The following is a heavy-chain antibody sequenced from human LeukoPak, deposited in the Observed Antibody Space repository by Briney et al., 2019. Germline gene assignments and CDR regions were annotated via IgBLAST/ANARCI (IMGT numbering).Heavy chain of an antibody. CDR2: MNPNSGNT. Sequence: AASVKVSCKASGYTFTSYDINWVRQATGQGLEWMGWMNPNSGNTGYAQKFQGRVTITRNTSISTAYMELSSLRSEDTAVYYCARGSYGEGPYYMDVWGKGTTVTVSS. D-gene: IGHD5-18*01. CDR3: ARGSYGEGPYYMDV. V-gene: IGHV1-8*03. J-gene: IGHJ6*03. CDR1: GYTFTSYD.